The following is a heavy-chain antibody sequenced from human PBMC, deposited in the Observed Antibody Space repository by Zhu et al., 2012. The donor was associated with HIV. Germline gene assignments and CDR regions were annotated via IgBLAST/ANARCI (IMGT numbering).Heavy chain of an antibody. Sequence: QVQLQESGPGLVKPSQTLSLTCTVSGGSISSDDYYWSWIRQPPGKGLEWIGYIYYSGSTYYNPSLKSRVTISIDTSKNQFSLKLSSVTAADTAVYYCARVTSLVRGLIPHNWFDPWGQGTLVTVSS. D-gene: IGHD3-10*01. CDR1: GGSISSDDYY. CDR3: ARVTSLVRGLIPHNWFDP. CDR2: IYYSGST. V-gene: IGHV4-30-4*08. J-gene: IGHJ5*02.